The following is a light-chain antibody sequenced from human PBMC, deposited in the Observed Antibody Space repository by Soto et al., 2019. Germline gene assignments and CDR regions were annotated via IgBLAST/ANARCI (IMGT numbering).Light chain of an antibody. J-gene: IGLJ2*01. Sequence: QSALTQPASVSGSPGQAITISCSGTSSDVGNYNLVSWYQQHPGKAPKLMIYEVTKRPSGVANRFSGSKSGNTASLTISGLQAEDEADYYCSAYAGPTTVVFGGGTKLTVL. CDR1: SSDVGNYNL. CDR2: EVT. V-gene: IGLV2-23*02. CDR3: SAYAGPTTVV.